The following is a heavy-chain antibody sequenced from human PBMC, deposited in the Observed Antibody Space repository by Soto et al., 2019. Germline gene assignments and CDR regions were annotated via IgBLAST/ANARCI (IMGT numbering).Heavy chain of an antibody. CDR1: GFTFSNAW. CDR2: ITSSNSYI. Sequence: PGGSLRLSCAASGFTFSNAWMSWVRQAPGKGLEWVSLITSSNSYIYYGDSVKGRFTISRDNAKKSLYLQMNSLRAEDTAVYYCARDGGRLYRGDHYFDYWGLGTLVTV. J-gene: IGHJ4*02. V-gene: IGHV3-21*01. CDR3: ARDGGRLYRGDHYFDY. D-gene: IGHD3-10*01.